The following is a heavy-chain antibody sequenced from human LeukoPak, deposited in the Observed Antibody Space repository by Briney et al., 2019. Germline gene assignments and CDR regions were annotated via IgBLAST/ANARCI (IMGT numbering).Heavy chain of an antibody. Sequence: ASVKVSCKASGYTFTGYYMHWVRQAPGQGLEWMGWISAYNGNTNYAQKLQGRVTMTTDTSTSTAYMELRSLRSDDTAVYYCARGYSSGWTRCDFDYWGQGTLVTVSS. D-gene: IGHD6-19*01. CDR1: GYTFTGYY. CDR2: ISAYNGNT. J-gene: IGHJ4*02. CDR3: ARGYSSGWTRCDFDY. V-gene: IGHV1-18*04.